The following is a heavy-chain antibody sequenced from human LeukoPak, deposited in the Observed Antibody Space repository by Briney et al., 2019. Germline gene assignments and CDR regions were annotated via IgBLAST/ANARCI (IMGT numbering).Heavy chain of an antibody. V-gene: IGHV3-21*01. CDR2: ISGSSTDI. D-gene: IGHD3-22*01. CDR1: GFTFSNYA. J-gene: IGHJ4*02. Sequence: GGSLRLSCAASGFTFSNYAMNWVRQAPGKGLEWVSSISGSSTDIYYADSVRGRFTISRDNAKNSLYLQINSLRAEDTAIYYCARRGYYDSSGYDYWGQGTLVTVSS. CDR3: ARRGYYDSSGYDY.